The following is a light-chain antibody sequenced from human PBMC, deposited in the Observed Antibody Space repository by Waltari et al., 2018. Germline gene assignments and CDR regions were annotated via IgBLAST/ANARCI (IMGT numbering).Light chain of an antibody. Sequence: IVMTQSPDSLAVSLGERATIKCKASQSVLYSSNNKTYLGWYQKKPGQPPELLIYWASTRESGVPDRFSGSGSGTDFTLTISSLQAEDVAVYYCQQYYSIPPTFGQGTKVEVK. CDR2: WAS. V-gene: IGKV4-1*01. J-gene: IGKJ1*01. CDR1: QSVLYSSNNKTY. CDR3: QQYYSIPPT.